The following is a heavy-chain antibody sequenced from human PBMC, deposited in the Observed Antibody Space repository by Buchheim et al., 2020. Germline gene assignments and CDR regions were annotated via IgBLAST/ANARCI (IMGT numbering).Heavy chain of an antibody. CDR1: GFIFTDHY. J-gene: IGHJ4*02. CDR2: IKPGTGVT. D-gene: IGHD3-9*01. CDR3: ARDFDWGPDY. Sequence: QVQLVQSGPDIKKPGASMKVSCKASGFIFTDHYLHWIRQAPGQGLEWVGWIKPGTGVTNYALKFQGRVTLATDTSISTLYIELNRLTSDDTAIYYCARDFDWGPDYWGQGTL. V-gene: IGHV1-2*02.